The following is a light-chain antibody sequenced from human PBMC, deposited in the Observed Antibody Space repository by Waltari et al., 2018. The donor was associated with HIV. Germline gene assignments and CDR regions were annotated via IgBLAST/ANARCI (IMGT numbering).Light chain of an antibody. CDR1: SSNIGAGYD. J-gene: IGLJ1*01. CDR3: QSYDRSLSGSFV. Sequence: QSVLTQPPSVSGAPGQRVTISCTGNSSNIGAGYDVHWYQHLPGTAPKLLIYGDRNPPSGVPVRFCASRSDTSASLAITGLQAEDEADYYCQSYDRSLSGSFVFGTGTKVTVL. CDR2: GDR. V-gene: IGLV1-40*01.